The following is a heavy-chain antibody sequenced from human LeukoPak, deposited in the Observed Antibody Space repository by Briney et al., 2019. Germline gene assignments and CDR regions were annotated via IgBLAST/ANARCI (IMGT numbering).Heavy chain of an antibody. D-gene: IGHD2-2*01. CDR2: ISSSGSTI. V-gene: IGHV3-48*03. Sequence: GGSLRLSCAASGFTFSSYEMSWVRQAPGKGLEWVSYISSSGSTIYYADSVKGRFTISRDNAKNSLYLQMNSLRAEDTAVYYCARDSTHCSSTSCYFDYWGQGTLVTVSS. CDR1: GFTFSSYE. J-gene: IGHJ4*02. CDR3: ARDSTHCSSTSCYFDY.